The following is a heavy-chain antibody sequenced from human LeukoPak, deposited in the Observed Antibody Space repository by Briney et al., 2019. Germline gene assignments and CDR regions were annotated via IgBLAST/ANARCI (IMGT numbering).Heavy chain of an antibody. CDR2: TVYDGSTE. V-gene: IGHV3-30*02. J-gene: IGHJ6*02. CDR1: GFTFRSFG. CDR3: AKDLASTNYVADV. Sequence: GGSLRLSCAASGFTFRSFGMHWVRQAPGKGLEWVAFTVYDGSTEYYADPVQGRFTISRDNSKNTLYLQVNSLRIEDAAVYYCAKDLASTNYVADVWGQGTTVTVSS. D-gene: IGHD4-11*01.